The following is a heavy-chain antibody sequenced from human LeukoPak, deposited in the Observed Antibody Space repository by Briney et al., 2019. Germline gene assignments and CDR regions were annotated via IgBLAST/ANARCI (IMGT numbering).Heavy chain of an antibody. Sequence: GESLKISCKGSGYSFTSYWIGWVRQMPGKGLEWMGIIYPGDSDTRYSPSFQGQVTISADKSISTAYLQWSSLKASDTAMYYSAKLGGYDILTGDAFDIWGQGTMVTVSS. V-gene: IGHV5-51*01. CDR3: AKLGGYDILTGDAFDI. D-gene: IGHD3-9*01. J-gene: IGHJ3*02. CDR2: IYPGDSDT. CDR1: GYSFTSYW.